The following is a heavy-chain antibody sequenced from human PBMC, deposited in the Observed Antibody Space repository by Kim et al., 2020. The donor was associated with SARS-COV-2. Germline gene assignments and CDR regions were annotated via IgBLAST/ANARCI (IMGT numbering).Heavy chain of an antibody. Sequence: GGSLRLSCAASGFTFNNSWMHWVCQAPEKGLEWVADIKCDGSGKYYVDSVKGRLIISRDTAKNSLYLQVNSLRAEDMTVHYCVRGLYLDIVLVPAAIQLDVWGQGTTVTVSS. J-gene: IGHJ6*02. CDR3: VRGLYLDIVLVPAAIQLDV. CDR2: IKCDGSGK. D-gene: IGHD2-2*01. V-gene: IGHV3-7*03. CDR1: GFTFNNSW.